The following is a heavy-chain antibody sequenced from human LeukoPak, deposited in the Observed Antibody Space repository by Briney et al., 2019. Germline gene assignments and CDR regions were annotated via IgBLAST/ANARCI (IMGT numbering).Heavy chain of an antibody. Sequence: SETLSLTCTVSGGSISSSNDLWGWIRQPPGKGLEWVGTIYYGGSTYYNPSLKSRVTISVDTSKSQFSLKLSSVTAADTAVYYCARAHSLRMLRYWGQGTLVTVSS. V-gene: IGHV4-39*01. J-gene: IGHJ4*02. CDR1: GGSISSSNDL. CDR3: ARAHSLRMLRY. CDR2: IYYGGST. D-gene: IGHD2-21*01.